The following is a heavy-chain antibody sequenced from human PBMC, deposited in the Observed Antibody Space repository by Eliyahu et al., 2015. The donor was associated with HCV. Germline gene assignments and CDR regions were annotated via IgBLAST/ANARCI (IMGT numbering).Heavy chain of an antibody. D-gene: IGHD1-14*01. CDR1: XLVFSSHW. J-gene: IGHJ4*02. V-gene: IGHV3-7*03. CDR2: INQDGSDK. CDR3: AVNLDF. Sequence: EVQLVESGGGLVQPGGPLRPSCXASXLVFSSHWMTWVRLAPGTGLGWVASINQDGSDKYYLDSVKGRFTISRDNANSSLFLQMDSLRAEDTAVYFCAVNLDFWGQGALVTVSS.